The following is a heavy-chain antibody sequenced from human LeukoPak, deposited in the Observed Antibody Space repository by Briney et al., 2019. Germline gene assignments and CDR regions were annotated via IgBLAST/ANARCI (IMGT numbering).Heavy chain of an antibody. J-gene: IGHJ4*02. CDR2: IYYSGSA. V-gene: IGHV4-61*01. CDR1: GGSVSSGSYY. D-gene: IGHD5-18*01. CDR3: ASLEDTAMDHYFDY. Sequence: PSETLSLTCTVSGGSVSSGSYYWSWIRQPPGRGLEWIGYIYYSGSANYSPSLKSRVTISVDTSKNQFSLKMSSVTAADTAVYYCASLEDTAMDHYFDYWGQGTLVTVSS.